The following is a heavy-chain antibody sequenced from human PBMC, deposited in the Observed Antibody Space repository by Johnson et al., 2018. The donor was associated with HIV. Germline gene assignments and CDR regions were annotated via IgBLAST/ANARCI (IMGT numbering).Heavy chain of an antibody. D-gene: IGHD1-26*01. CDR3: ARDKVGFSAVDI. CDR1: GFTFSSYA. Sequence: QVHLVESGGGVVQPGRSLRLSCAASGFTFSSYAMHWVRQAPGKGLEWVAVISYDGSNKYYADSVKGRFTISRDNSKNTLYLQMNSLRAEDTAVYYCARDKVGFSAVDIWGQGTMVTVSS. V-gene: IGHV3-30*04. CDR2: ISYDGSNK. J-gene: IGHJ3*02.